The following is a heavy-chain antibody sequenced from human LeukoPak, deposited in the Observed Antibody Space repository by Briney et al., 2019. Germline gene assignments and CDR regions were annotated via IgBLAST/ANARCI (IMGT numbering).Heavy chain of an antibody. D-gene: IGHD1-1*01. J-gene: IGHJ6*03. CDR2: INHGGST. CDR3: ARVSWSPGTSYYYMDV. V-gene: IGHV4-34*01. Sequence: SETLSLTCTVSGGSISSYYWNWIRQPPGKGLEWIGEINHGGSTNYNPSLKSRITISVDTSKNQFSLKLSSMTAADTAVYYCARVSWSPGTSYYYMDVWGKGTTVTVSS. CDR1: GGSISSYY.